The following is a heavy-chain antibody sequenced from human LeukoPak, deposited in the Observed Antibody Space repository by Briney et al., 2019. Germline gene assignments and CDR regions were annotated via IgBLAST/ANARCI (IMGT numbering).Heavy chain of an antibody. CDR2: IRSKANSYAT. D-gene: IGHD3-22*01. V-gene: IGHV3-73*01. CDR3: AKGGSSGYYYACEY. CDR1: GFTFSGSA. J-gene: IGHJ4*02. Sequence: GGSLRLSCAASGFTFSGSALHWVRQASGKGLEWVGRIRSKANSYATAYAASVKGRFTISRDDSKNTAYLQMNSLRAEDTAVYYCAKGGSSGYYYACEYWGQGTLVTVSS.